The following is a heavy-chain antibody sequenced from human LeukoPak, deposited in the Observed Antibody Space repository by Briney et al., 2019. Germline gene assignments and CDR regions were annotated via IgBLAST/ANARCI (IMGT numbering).Heavy chain of an antibody. CDR1: GFIFSNYG. CDR2: ISGSGDST. CDR3: SNGRTSSGTLQHDY. D-gene: IGHD6-19*01. J-gene: IGHJ4*02. Sequence: GGTLRLSCAASGFIFSNYGMTWVRQAPGKGLEWVSAISGSGDSTYYADSVKGRFTISRDNSKNTLYLQMNSLRAEDTALYYCSNGRTSSGTLQHDYWGQGTLVTVSS. V-gene: IGHV3-23*01.